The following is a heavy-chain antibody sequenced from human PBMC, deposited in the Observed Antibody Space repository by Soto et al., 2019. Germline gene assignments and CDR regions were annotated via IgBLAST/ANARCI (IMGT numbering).Heavy chain of an antibody. D-gene: IGHD3-16*01. J-gene: IGHJ6*02. CDR1: GYTFTRYG. V-gene: IGHV1-18*01. CDR3: AMVDVYVTPSPQDV. Sequence: QVQQVQSGAEVKNPGASVKVSCKASGYTFTRYGMGWARQAPGQGLEWMGWINTYNGNTNYAQNAQGRVTLTTDTSTSTAYMELRSLRSNDTAIYYCAMVDVYVTPSPQDVWGQGTTVIVSS. CDR2: INTYNGNT.